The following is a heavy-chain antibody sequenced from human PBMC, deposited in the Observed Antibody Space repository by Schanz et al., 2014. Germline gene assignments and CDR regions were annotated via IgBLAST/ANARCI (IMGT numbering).Heavy chain of an antibody. V-gene: IGHV1-18*01. J-gene: IGHJ4*02. Sequence: QVHLVQSGAEVKKPGPSVKVSCKASGGTFSTYTISWVRQAPGQGLEWMGWISAYNGNTNYAQKLQGRVPMTTDPSTSTADMELRSLRSDDTAVYYCARGGYSSGWYDRDIAHFDYWGQGTLVTVSS. CDR2: ISAYNGNT. CDR1: GGTFSTYT. D-gene: IGHD6-19*01. CDR3: ARGGYSSGWYDRDIAHFDY.